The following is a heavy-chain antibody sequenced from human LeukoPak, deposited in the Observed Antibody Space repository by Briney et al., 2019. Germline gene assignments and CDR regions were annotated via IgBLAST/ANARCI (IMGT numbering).Heavy chain of an antibody. D-gene: IGHD3-10*01. CDR3: GKGGGLLWFGTRFDY. Sequence: GGSLRLSCAASGFTFSSYEMNWVRQAPGKGLEWVSYISSSGSTIYYADSVKGRFTISRDNAKNSLYLQMNSLRAKAMDVYYCGKGGGLLWFGTRFDYWGQGTLVTVSS. V-gene: IGHV3-48*03. CDR1: GFTFSSYE. J-gene: IGHJ4*02. CDR2: ISSSGSTI.